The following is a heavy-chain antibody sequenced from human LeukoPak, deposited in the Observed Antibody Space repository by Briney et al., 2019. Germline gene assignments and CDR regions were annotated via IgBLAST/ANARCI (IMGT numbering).Heavy chain of an antibody. CDR3: ARDGSTSPYYYYYYGMDV. Sequence: SETPSLTCAVYGGSFSGSYWSWIRQHPGKGLEWVREINHSGSTNYHPSRKSRLTISVDTSKNQFSLKLSSVTAAYTAVYYCARDGSTSPYYYYYYGMDVWGQGTTVTVSS. V-gene: IGHV4-34*01. CDR2: INHSGST. CDR1: GGSFSGSY. D-gene: IGHD2-2*01. J-gene: IGHJ6*02.